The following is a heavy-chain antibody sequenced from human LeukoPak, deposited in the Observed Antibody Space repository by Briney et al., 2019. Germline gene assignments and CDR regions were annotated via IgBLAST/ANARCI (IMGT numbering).Heavy chain of an antibody. CDR1: GYTFTSYG. CDR3: ARRGWFGEFVFDY. D-gene: IGHD3-10*01. Sequence: ASVKVSCKASGYTFTSYGISWVRQAPGQGLEWMGWISAYNGNTNFAQKLQDRVTMTTDTSTSTAYMELSSLRSEDTAVYYCARRGWFGEFVFDYWGQGTLVTVSS. V-gene: IGHV1-18*01. CDR2: ISAYNGNT. J-gene: IGHJ4*02.